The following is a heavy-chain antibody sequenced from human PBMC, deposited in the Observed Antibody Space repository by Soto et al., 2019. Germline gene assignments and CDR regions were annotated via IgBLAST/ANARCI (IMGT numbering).Heavy chain of an antibody. D-gene: IGHD5-12*01. J-gene: IGHJ4*02. Sequence: EVQLVESGGDLVQPGRSLRLSCAASGFTFDDYAMHWVRQAPGKGLEWVSGFDWNSGSKGYADSVKGRFTVSRDNAKNSLYLQMNSLRAEDTALYYCATAHHSGYCFDYWGQGTLVTVSS. CDR1: GFTFDDYA. CDR3: ATAHHSGYCFDY. V-gene: IGHV3-9*01. CDR2: FDWNSGSK.